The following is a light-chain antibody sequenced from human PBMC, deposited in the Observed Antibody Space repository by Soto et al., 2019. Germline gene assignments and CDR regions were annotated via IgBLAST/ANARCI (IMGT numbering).Light chain of an antibody. CDR1: SSDIGGYKY. Sequence: QSVLTQPASVSGSLGQSITISCTGTSSDIGGYKYVSWYQQHPGKAPNLIIFEVSNRPSGVSDRFSGSNSGTTASLPISGLQAEDEADYYCTSYSRYRVLVFGGGTKVTVL. CDR3: TSYSRYRVLV. CDR2: EVS. J-gene: IGLJ3*02. V-gene: IGLV2-14*01.